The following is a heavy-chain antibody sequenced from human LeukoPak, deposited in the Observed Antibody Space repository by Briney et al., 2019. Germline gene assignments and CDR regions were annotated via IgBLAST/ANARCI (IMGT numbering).Heavy chain of an antibody. CDR3: AREVGIRYNWFDP. J-gene: IGHJ5*02. D-gene: IGHD1-14*01. V-gene: IGHV4-59*01. Sequence: SETLSLTCTVSGGSISSYYWSWIRQPPGKGLEWIGYIYYSESTNYNPSLKSRVTISVDTSKNQFSLKLSSVTAADTAVYYCAREVGIRYNWFDPWGQGTLVTVSS. CDR2: IYYSEST. CDR1: GGSISSYY.